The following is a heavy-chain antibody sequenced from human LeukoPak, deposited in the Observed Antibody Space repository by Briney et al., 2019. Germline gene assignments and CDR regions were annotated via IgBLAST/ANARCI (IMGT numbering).Heavy chain of an antibody. Sequence: PWASVKVSCKASGYTFTSYYMHWVRQAPGQGLEWMGIINPSGGSTSYAQKFQGRVTMTRDMSTSTVYMELSSLRSEDTAVYYCARDLYYYDSSGFLDYWGQGTLVTVSS. D-gene: IGHD3-22*01. CDR3: ARDLYYYDSSGFLDY. CDR2: INPSGGST. CDR1: GYTFTSYY. V-gene: IGHV1-46*01. J-gene: IGHJ4*02.